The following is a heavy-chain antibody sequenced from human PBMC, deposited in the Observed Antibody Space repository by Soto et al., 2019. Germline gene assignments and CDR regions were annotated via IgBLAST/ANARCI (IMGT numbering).Heavy chain of an antibody. D-gene: IGHD2-2*01. V-gene: IGHV3-7*01. CDR1: GFTFSSYW. J-gene: IGHJ6*02. CDR3: ARDGRYIVLVPAASPPWSYYYGMDV. Sequence: PGGSLRLSCAASGFTFSSYWMSWVRQAPGKGLEWVANIKQDGSEKYYVDSVKGRFTISRDNAKNSLYLQMNSLRAEDTAVYYCARDGRYIVLVPAASPPWSYYYGMDVWGQGTTVTVSS. CDR2: IKQDGSEK.